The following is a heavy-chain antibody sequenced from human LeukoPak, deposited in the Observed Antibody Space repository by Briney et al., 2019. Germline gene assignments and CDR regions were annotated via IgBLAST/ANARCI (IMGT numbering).Heavy chain of an antibody. D-gene: IGHD5-18*01. CDR2: INPNSGGT. CDR3: ARDPGGYSYDFDY. J-gene: IGHJ4*02. CDR1: GYTFTGYY. V-gene: IGHV1-2*02. Sequence: ASVKVSCKASGYTFTGYYMHWVRQAPGQGLEWMGWINPNSGGTNYAQKFQGRVTMTRDTSISTAYMELSRLRSDDTAVYYCARDPGGYSYDFDYWGPGTLVTVSS.